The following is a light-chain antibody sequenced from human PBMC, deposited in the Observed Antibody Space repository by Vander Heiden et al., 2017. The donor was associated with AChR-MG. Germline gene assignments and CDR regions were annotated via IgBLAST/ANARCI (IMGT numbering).Light chain of an antibody. Sequence: EILLTQSPGTLSLSPGESASLSCRAGQSLSSKYIAWYQHKPGQSPRLLIFDGSTRASGVPDRFSGSGSVSDFTLTINNVQPEDLAVYYCRQYGSPRRTFGQGTKVELK. J-gene: IGKJ1*01. CDR3: RQYGSPRRT. CDR2: DGS. V-gene: IGKV3-20*01. CDR1: QSLSSKY.